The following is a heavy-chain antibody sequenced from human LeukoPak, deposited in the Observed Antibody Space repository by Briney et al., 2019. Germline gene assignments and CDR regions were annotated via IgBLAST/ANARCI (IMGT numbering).Heavy chain of an antibody. CDR1: GGSISSGDYY. CDR2: IYYSGST. D-gene: IGHD1-26*01. J-gene: IGHJ4*02. Sequence: SETLSLTCTVSGGSISSGDYYWSWIRQPPGKGLEWIGYIYYSGSTYYNPSLKSRVTISVDTSKNQFSLKLSSVTAADTAVYYCASVGHSGYVDYWGQGTLVTVSS. V-gene: IGHV4-30-4*01. CDR3: ASVGHSGYVDY.